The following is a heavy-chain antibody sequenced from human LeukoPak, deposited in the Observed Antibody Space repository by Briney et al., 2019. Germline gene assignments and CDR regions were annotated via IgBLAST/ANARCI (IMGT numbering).Heavy chain of an antibody. D-gene: IGHD3-3*01. Sequence: QPGGSLRLSCVDSGFTVSRYWMSWVRQAPGKGLEWVANIKQDGSEKYYVDSVKGRFTISRDNAKNSLYLQMNSLRAEDTAVYYCARDSAYYDFGYFDYWGQGTLVTVSS. V-gene: IGHV3-7*01. CDR1: GFTVSRYW. CDR2: IKQDGSEK. CDR3: ARDSAYYDFGYFDY. J-gene: IGHJ4*02.